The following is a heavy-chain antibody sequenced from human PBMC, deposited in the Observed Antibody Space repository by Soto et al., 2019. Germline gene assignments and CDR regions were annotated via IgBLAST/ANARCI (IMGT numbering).Heavy chain of an antibody. D-gene: IGHD4-17*01. CDR2: INPSGGST. CDR1: GYTFTSYY. Sequence: ASVKVSCKASGYTFTSYYMHWVRQAPGQGLEWMGIINPSGGSTSYAQKFQGRVTMTRDTSTSTVYMELSSLRSEDTAVYYCARDHFNDYGEYGEPKNYFDYWAQGTLVTVSS. V-gene: IGHV1-46*01. J-gene: IGHJ4*02. CDR3: ARDHFNDYGEYGEPKNYFDY.